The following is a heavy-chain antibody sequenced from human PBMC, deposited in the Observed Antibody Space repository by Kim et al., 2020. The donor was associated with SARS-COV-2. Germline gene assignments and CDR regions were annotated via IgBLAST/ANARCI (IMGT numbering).Heavy chain of an antibody. D-gene: IGHD3-10*01. Sequence: GESLKISCKGSGYSFTNYLIGWVRQMPGKGLEWGGIIYPGDSDTRYSPSFQGQVTISADNSISTAYLQWRSLKASHTAMYYCARRIAMVRGVIIIKTVGGGDYGMDVWGHGTTVTVSS. V-gene: IGHV5-51*01. J-gene: IGHJ6*02. CDR1: GYSFTNYL. CDR2: IYPGDSDT. CDR3: ARRIAMVRGVIIIKTVGGGDYGMDV.